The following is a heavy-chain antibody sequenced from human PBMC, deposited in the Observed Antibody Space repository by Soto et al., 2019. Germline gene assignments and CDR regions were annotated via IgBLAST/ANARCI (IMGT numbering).Heavy chain of an antibody. J-gene: IGHJ4*02. CDR2: ISYDGSNK. D-gene: IGHD2-2*01. V-gene: IGHV3-30*18. Sequence: GGSLRLSCAASGFTFSSYDMHWVRQAPGKGLEWVAVISYDGSNKYYADSVKGRFTISRDNSKNTLYLQMNSLRAEDTAVYYCAKDQGRVVLPAATWDYWGQGTLVTVSS. CDR1: GFTFSSYD. CDR3: AKDQGRVVLPAATWDY.